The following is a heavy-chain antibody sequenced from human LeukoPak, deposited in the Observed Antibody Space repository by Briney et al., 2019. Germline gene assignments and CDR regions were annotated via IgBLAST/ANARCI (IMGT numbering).Heavy chain of an antibody. D-gene: IGHD3-22*01. V-gene: IGHV4-59*08. J-gene: IGHJ6*02. Sequence: SETLSLTCIVSGGSINSYYWSWIRQPPGKGLEWIGHINYSGGTKYNPSLKSRVPISVDTPKNQFSLKLSSVTAADTAVYYCARYYYDSSGYSHGMDVWGQGTTVTVSS. CDR2: INYSGGT. CDR3: ARYYYDSSGYSHGMDV. CDR1: GGSINSYY.